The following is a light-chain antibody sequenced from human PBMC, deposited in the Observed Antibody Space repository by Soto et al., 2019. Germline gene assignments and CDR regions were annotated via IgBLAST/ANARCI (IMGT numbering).Light chain of an antibody. CDR3: QQSSTAPFT. V-gene: IGKV1-39*01. CDR1: QNINTY. J-gene: IGKJ3*01. CDR2: AAS. Sequence: DIQMTQSPSSLSASVGDRVTITCRASQNINTYLNWYQQKPGKAPKLLIFAASSLQSGVPSRFSGSGSRTDFTLTISSLQPEDVSTYYCQQSSTAPFTFRPGTKVDI.